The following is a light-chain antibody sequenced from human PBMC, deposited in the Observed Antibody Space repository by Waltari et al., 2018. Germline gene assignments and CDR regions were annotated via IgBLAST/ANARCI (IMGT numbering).Light chain of an antibody. CDR3: LQRSLWPWT. J-gene: IGKJ1*01. V-gene: IGKV3-11*01. CDR1: QTVSTC. Sequence: IVLTQSPATLSLSPGERATLSCRASQTVSTCLAWFQQKPGQAPRLLIYDASNKAPGIPARFSGSGSGTDFSRTISSLEPEDFAVYYCLQRSLWPWTFGQGTKVAVK. CDR2: DAS.